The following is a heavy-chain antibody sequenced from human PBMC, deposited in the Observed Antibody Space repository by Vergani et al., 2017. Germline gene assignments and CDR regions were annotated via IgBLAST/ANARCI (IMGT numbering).Heavy chain of an antibody. D-gene: IGHD3-9*01. CDR2: VYWNDDE. CDR1: GFSLTTGGEG. J-gene: IGHJ3*01. Sequence: QITLRESGPTLVKPTQTLTLTCTFSGFSLTTGGEGVGWIRQPPGRALEWLAFVYWNDDERYSPSLKGRVTITKDTSKNEVILTMATMDPVDTATYYCVHRLGYFYWDGAFVVWGPGTMVTVSS. CDR3: VHRLGYFYWDGAFVV. V-gene: IGHV2-5*01.